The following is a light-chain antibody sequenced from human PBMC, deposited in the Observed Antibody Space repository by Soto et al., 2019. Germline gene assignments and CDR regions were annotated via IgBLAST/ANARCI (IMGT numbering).Light chain of an antibody. Sequence: QSALTQPASVSGYPGQSITISCTGTSSDVGGYNYVSWYQQHPGKAPKLMIYEVSNRPSGVSNRFSGSKSGNTASLTISGLQAEDEADYYCSSYTSSSTLVFGTGTKVTVL. CDR2: EVS. V-gene: IGLV2-14*01. J-gene: IGLJ1*01. CDR1: SSDVGGYNY. CDR3: SSYTSSSTLV.